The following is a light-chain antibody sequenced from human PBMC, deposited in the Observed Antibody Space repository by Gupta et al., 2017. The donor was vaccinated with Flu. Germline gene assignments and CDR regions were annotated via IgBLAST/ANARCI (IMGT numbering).Light chain of an antibody. CDR2: TSN. V-gene: IGLV1-44*01. CDR3: AAWDDSLNGLV. Sequence: QSVLTQPPSASGTPGQRVTISCSGSSSNIGSNTVNWYQQLPGTAPKLLIYTSNQRPSGVPDRVSGSRSGTSATLAISGLKSDDEADYYCAAWDDSLNGLVFGGGTKVTVL. CDR1: SSNIGSNT. J-gene: IGLJ2*01.